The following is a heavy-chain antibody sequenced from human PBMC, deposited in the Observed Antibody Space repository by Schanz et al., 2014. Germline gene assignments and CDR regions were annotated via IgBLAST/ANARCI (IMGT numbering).Heavy chain of an antibody. J-gene: IGHJ4*02. CDR3: ARGHIIDY. D-gene: IGHD2-21*01. V-gene: IGHV4-59*01. CDR2: IYYSVTT. CDR1: GGSISSYY. Sequence: QVQLQESGPGLVKPSETLSLTCTVSGGSISSYYWNWIRQPPGKGLEWIGYIYYSVTTNYNPSLKSRVTISVDTSKNQFSLKLSSVTAADTAVYYCARGHIIDYWGQGTLVTVSS.